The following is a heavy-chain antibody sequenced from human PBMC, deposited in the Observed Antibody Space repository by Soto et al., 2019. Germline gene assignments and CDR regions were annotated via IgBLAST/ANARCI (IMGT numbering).Heavy chain of an antibody. Sequence: SETLSLTCAVYGGSFSGYYWSWIRQPPGKGLEWIGDINHSGSTHYNPSLKSRVTISVDTSKNQFSLKLSSVTAADTAVYYCARCYDYVWGSYRPRGWFDPWGQGTLVT. V-gene: IGHV4-34*01. CDR2: INHSGST. CDR3: ARCYDYVWGSYRPRGWFDP. D-gene: IGHD3-16*02. CDR1: GGSFSGYY. J-gene: IGHJ5*02.